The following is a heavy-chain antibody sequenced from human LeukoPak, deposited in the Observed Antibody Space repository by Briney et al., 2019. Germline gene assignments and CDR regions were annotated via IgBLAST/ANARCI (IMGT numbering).Heavy chain of an antibody. CDR3: ARERADTAMVTRRVFDY. D-gene: IGHD5-18*01. V-gene: IGHV3-30-3*01. J-gene: IGHJ4*02. CDR1: GYTFSSYA. Sequence: GGSLRLSCAASGYTFSSYAMHWVRQAPGKGLEWAAVISYDGSNKYYADSVKGRFTISRDNSKNTLYLQMNSLRAEDTAVYYCARERADTAMVTRRVFDYWGQGTLVTVSS. CDR2: ISYDGSNK.